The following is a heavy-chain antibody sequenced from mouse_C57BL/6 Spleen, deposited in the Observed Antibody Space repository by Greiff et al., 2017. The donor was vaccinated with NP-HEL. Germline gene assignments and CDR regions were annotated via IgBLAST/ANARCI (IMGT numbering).Heavy chain of an antibody. CDR2: INPGSGGT. D-gene: IGHD2-4*01. CDR1: GYAFTNYL. CDR3: ARSSTMISRCAY. Sequence: VQLQQSGAELVRPGTSVKVSCKASGYAFTNYLIEWVKQRPGQGLEWIGVINPGSGGTNYNEKFKGKATLTADKSSSTAYMQLSSLTSEDSAVYFCARSSTMISRCAYWGQGTLVTVSA. V-gene: IGHV1-54*01. J-gene: IGHJ3*01.